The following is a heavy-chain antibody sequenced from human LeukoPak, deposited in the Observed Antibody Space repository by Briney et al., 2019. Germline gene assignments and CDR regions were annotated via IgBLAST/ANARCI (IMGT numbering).Heavy chain of an antibody. J-gene: IGHJ4*02. CDR3: ARYGGYYFDY. CDR2: INHSGST. CDR1: GGSFSGYY. V-gene: IGHV4-34*01. D-gene: IGHD3-16*01. Sequence: PSETLSLTCAVYGGSFSGYYWSWIRQPPGKGLEWIGEINHSGSTNYNPSLKSRVTISVDTSKNQSSLKLSSVTAADTAVYYCARYGGYYFDYWGQGTLVTVSS.